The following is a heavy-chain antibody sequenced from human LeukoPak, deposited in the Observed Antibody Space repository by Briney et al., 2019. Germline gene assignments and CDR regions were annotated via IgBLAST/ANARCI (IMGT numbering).Heavy chain of an antibody. CDR1: GFTFSRYW. CDR2: IGGDGRTT. Sequence: PGGSLRLSCAASGFTFSRYWMQWVRQAPGKGLVWVSRIGGDGRTTIYADSVKGRFTISRDNAKNTLFLQMNSLRAEDTAFYYCTRGGGYTYGSLDYWGQGTLVTVSS. D-gene: IGHD5-18*01. V-gene: IGHV3-74*01. J-gene: IGHJ4*02. CDR3: TRGGGYTYGSLDY.